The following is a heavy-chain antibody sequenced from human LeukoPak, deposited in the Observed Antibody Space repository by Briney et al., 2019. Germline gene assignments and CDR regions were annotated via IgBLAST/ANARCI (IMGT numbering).Heavy chain of an antibody. CDR3: ATDPATVGVTTRDF. D-gene: IGHD1-26*01. V-gene: IGHV3-11*01. J-gene: IGHJ4*02. Sequence: GGSLRLSCAASGFTFSDYHMSWIRQAPGKGLEWVSYISSSSRGSTTYYADFVKGRFTISRDNSKRTLYLQMNSLRAEDTAVYYCATDPATVGVTTRDFWGQGTLVTVSS. CDR2: ISSSSRGSTT. CDR1: GFTFSDYH.